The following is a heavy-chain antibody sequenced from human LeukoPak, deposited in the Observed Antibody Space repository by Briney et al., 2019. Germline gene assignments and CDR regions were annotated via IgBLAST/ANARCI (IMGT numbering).Heavy chain of an antibody. V-gene: IGHV1-2*02. CDR2: INPNSGGT. Sequence: ASVKVSCKASGYTFTDYYIHWVRQAPGQGLEWVGWINPNSGGTSYAQNFQGRVTMTRETSITTVYMELSSLRSDDTAVYYCARDIVVVAAGVYGMDVWGQGTTITVSS. D-gene: IGHD2-15*01. J-gene: IGHJ6*02. CDR1: GYTFTDYY. CDR3: ARDIVVVAAGVYGMDV.